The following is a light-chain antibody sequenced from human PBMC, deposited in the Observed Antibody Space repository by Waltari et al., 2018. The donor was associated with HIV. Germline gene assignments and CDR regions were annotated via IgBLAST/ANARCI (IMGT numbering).Light chain of an antibody. V-gene: IGLV1-44*01. CDR2: GND. CDR1: SPNIGSNT. J-gene: IGLJ2*01. CDR3: ATWDDSLKGVI. Sequence: QSELTQPPSTSGAPGQRVTISCSGSSPNIGSNTVNWYQHLPGATPKLLIYGNDQWPSGVPDRFSGSKSGTSASLAISGLLSEDEGDYYCATWDDSLKGVIFGGGTKLTVL.